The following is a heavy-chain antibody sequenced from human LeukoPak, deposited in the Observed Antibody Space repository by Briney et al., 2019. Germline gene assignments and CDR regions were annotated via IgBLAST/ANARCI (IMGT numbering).Heavy chain of an antibody. CDR1: GFTFSSYG. Sequence: GSLRLSCAASGFTFSSYGMHWVRQAPGKGLEWVAVISYDGSNKYYADSVKGRFTISRDNSKNTLYLQMNSLRAEDTAVYYCAIEVSGAAGNWGQGTLVTVSS. CDR3: AIEVSGAAGN. CDR2: ISYDGSNK. V-gene: IGHV3-30*03. J-gene: IGHJ4*02. D-gene: IGHD6-13*01.